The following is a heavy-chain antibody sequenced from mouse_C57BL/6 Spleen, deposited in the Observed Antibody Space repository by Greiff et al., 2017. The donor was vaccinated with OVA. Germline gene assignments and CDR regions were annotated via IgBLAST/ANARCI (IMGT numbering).Heavy chain of an antibody. CDR1: GFTFSDYG. D-gene: IGHD2-4*01. J-gene: IGHJ3*01. V-gene: IGHV5-17*01. CDR2: ISSGSSTI. CDR3: ASYDYDAWFAY. Sequence: EVHLVESGGGLVKPGGSLKLSCAASGFTFSDYGMHWVRQAPEKGLEWVAYISSGSSTIYYADTVKGRFTISRDNAKNTLFLQMTSLRSEDTAMYYCASYDYDAWFAYWGQGTLVTVSA.